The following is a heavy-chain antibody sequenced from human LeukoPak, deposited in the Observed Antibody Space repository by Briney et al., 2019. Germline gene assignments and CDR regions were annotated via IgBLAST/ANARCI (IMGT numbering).Heavy chain of an antibody. J-gene: IGHJ4*02. V-gene: IGHV3-23*01. Sequence: GGCLRLSCAASGLTFSDYSMTWVRQAPGKGLFWVSGISAGGGSTYYADSVKGRFTISRDNSRNTLYLQMNSLRAEDTAVYYCAEDAAGPEYWGQGTLVTVSS. CDR1: GLTFSDYS. CDR2: ISAGGGST. CDR3: AEDAAGPEY. D-gene: IGHD6-13*01.